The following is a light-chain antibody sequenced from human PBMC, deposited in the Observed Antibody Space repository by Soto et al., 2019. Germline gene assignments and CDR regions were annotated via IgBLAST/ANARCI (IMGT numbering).Light chain of an antibody. CDR3: CSYAAGTFFEV. CDR1: RNDVGGYNY. Sequence: QSVLTQPPSASGSPGQSVTISCTGTRNDVGGYNYVSWYQQHPGKAPKVIIYEVYKRPSGVPDRFSGSKSGDTASLTVSALQPEDEADYYCCSYAAGTFFEVFGTGTKVTVL. CDR2: EVY. V-gene: IGLV2-8*01. J-gene: IGLJ1*01.